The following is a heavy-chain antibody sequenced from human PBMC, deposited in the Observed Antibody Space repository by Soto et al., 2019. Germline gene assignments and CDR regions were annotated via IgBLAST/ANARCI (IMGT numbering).Heavy chain of an antibody. Sequence: GGSLRLSCSASGFTISSCAMHWVRQAAGKGLEYVSGISSNGAVTYYAESVKDRFTISRDNSRNTLFLQVNSLTGEDTAVYYCVKDRRSTRRAMDVWGQGTTVTVSS. CDR2: ISSNGAVT. J-gene: IGHJ6*02. CDR3: VKDRRSTRRAMDV. V-gene: IGHV3-64D*06. CDR1: GFTISSCA. D-gene: IGHD2-2*01.